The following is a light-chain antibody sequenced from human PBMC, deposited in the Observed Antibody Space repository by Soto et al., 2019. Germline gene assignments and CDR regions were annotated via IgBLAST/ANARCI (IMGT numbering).Light chain of an antibody. CDR2: DAS. J-gene: IGKJ5*01. CDR1: QSVSSY. CDR3: QQRSNWPPF. Sequence: EIVLTQTPATVSLSPGERATLSCRASQSVSSYLAWYQQKPGQAPRLLIYDASNRATGIPARFSGSGSGTDFTLTISSLEPEDFAVYYCQQRSNWPPFFGQGTRLEIK. V-gene: IGKV3-11*01.